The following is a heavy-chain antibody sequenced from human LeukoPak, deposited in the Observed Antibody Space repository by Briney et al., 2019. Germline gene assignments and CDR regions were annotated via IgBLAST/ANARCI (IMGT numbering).Heavy chain of an antibody. V-gene: IGHV1-69*10. Sequence: ASMKVSCKASGGTFSSYAISWVRQAPGQGLEWMGGIIPILGIANYAQKFQGRVTITADKSTSTAYMELSSLRSEDTAVYYCAKDAEVAVAGDYWGQGTLVTVSS. CDR1: GGTFSSYA. J-gene: IGHJ4*02. CDR3: AKDAEVAVAGDY. D-gene: IGHD6-19*01. CDR2: IIPILGIA.